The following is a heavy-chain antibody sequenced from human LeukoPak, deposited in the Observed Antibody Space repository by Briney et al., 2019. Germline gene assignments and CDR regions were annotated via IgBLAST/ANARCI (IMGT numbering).Heavy chain of an antibody. J-gene: IGHJ4*02. D-gene: IGHD3-22*01. Sequence: GSLRLSCTASGFTFSSYGMSWVRQAPGKGLEWVSAISGSGGSTYYADSVKGRFTISRDNSKNTLYLQMNSLRAEDTAVYYCARGDLSSGYYRFYYFDYWGQGTLVTVSS. CDR3: ARGDLSSGYYRFYYFDY. CDR1: GFTFSSYG. V-gene: IGHV3-23*01. CDR2: ISGSGGST.